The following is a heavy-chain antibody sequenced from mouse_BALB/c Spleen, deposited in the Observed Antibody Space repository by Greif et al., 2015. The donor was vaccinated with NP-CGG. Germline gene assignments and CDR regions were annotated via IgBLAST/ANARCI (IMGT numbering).Heavy chain of an antibody. J-gene: IGHJ4*01. CDR3: SRRTGTVAMDV. CDR2: IYPGSGNT. CDR1: GYTFTDYY. Sequence: QVQLQQPGPELVKPGASVKISCKASGYTFTDYYINWVKQKPGQGLEWIGWIYPGSGNTKYNEKFKGKATLTVDTSASTAYMQLSVLTSEDTAFYFCSRRTGTVAMDVWGQGTSVTVSS. D-gene: IGHD4-1*01. V-gene: IGHV1-84*02.